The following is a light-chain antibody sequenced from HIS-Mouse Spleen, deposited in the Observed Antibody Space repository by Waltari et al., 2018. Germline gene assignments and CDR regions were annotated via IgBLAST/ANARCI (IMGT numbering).Light chain of an antibody. V-gene: IGLV3-10*01. CDR1: PLPKTS. CDR3: YSTDSSGNHRV. Sequence: SYELTQPPSGSVSPGQTARITCSGDPLPKTSAYWYQQKSGQAPVLVIYEDSKRPSGIPERFSGSSSGTMATLTISGAQVEDEADYYCYSTDSSGNHRVFGGGTKLTVL. J-gene: IGLJ2*01. CDR2: EDS.